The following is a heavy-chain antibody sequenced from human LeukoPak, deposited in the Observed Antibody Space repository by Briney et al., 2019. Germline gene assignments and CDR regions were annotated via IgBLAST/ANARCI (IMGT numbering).Heavy chain of an antibody. D-gene: IGHD3-10*01. CDR2: INHSGST. Sequence: SETLSLTCAVYGGSFSGYYWSWIRQPPGKGLEWIGEINHSGSTNYNPSPKSRVTISVDTSKNQFSLKLSSVTAADTAVYYCARQGVAVRGVMILKRPAGFDYWGQGILVTVSS. CDR1: GGSFSGYY. CDR3: ARQGVAVRGVMILKRPAGFDY. J-gene: IGHJ4*02. V-gene: IGHV4-34*01.